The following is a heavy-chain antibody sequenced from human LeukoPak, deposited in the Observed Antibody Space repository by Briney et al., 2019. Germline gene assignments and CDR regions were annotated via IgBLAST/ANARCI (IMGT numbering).Heavy chain of an antibody. V-gene: IGHV1-18*01. D-gene: IGHD4-17*01. J-gene: IGHJ6*02. CDR3: ARERGPSGEYGSFYYYYYGMDV. Sequence: ASVKVSCKASGYTFPNYGIAWVRQAPGQGLERMGWISTNNGNTNYAQKFQGRVTMTTDTSTRTAYMELRSLRSDDTAVYYCARERGPSGEYGSFYYYYYGMDVWGQGTTVTVSS. CDR2: ISTNNGNT. CDR1: GYTFPNYG.